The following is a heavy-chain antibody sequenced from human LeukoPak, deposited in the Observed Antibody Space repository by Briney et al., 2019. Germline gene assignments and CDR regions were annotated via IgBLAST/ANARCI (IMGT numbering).Heavy chain of an antibody. CDR3: ARDRGINWFDP. CDR2: LSVSGGST. CDR1: GYTFSNYA. Sequence: GGSLRLSCAASGYTFSNYAMNWVRQAPGKGLEWVSGLSVSGGSTYYADSVKGRFTISRDNSKNTLYLQMNSLRAEDTAVYYCARDRGINWFDPWGQGTLVTVSS. D-gene: IGHD3-10*01. J-gene: IGHJ5*02. V-gene: IGHV3-23*01.